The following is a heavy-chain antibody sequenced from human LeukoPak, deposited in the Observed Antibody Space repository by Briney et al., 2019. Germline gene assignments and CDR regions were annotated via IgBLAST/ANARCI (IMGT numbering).Heavy chain of an antibody. D-gene: IGHD2-2*01. CDR1: GLTFSSYG. J-gene: IGHJ4*02. CDR2: IRYDGSNK. CDR3: AKGKYQLLPFDY. Sequence: TGGSLRLSCAASGLTFSSYGMHWVRQAPGKGLEWVAFIRYDGSNKYYADSVKGRFTISRDNSKNTLYLQINSLRAEDTAVYYCAKGKYQLLPFDYWGQGTLVTVSS. V-gene: IGHV3-30*02.